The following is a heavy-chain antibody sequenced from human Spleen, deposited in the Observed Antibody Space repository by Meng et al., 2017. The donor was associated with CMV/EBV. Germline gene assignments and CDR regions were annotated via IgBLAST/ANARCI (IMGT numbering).Heavy chain of an antibody. CDR1: GYPFPGYD. D-gene: IGHD1-26*01. Sequence: KASGYPFPGYDIPWGPPGPGPGLEWMGWINPNIDVTNYAEKFQGRVTMTRDTSISTAYMELSRLTSDDTAVYYCARDWELGAIDPWGQGTLVTVSS. J-gene: IGHJ5*02. CDR2: INPNIDVT. CDR3: ARDWELGAIDP. V-gene: IGHV1-2*02.